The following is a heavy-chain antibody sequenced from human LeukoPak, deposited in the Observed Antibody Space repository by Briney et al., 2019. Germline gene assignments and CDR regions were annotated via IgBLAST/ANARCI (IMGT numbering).Heavy chain of an antibody. J-gene: IGHJ4*02. V-gene: IGHV3-23*01. CDR1: GFTFSNYA. CDR2: ISGSGGST. D-gene: IGHD1-26*01. Sequence: SGGSLRLSCATSGFTFSNYAMSWVRQAPGKGLEWVSVISGSGGSTYYADSVKGRFAISRDKSKNTLYLQMNSLRAEDTAVYYCAKDGMVGATLLYYFDYWGQGTLVTVSS. CDR3: AKDGMVGATLLYYFDY.